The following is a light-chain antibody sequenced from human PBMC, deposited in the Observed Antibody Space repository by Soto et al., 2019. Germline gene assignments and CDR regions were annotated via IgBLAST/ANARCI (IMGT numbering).Light chain of an antibody. J-gene: IGKJ1*01. Sequence: DIQMTQSPSTLSASVGDRVTITCRASQSISSWLAWYQQKPGKAPKLLIYKASNLASGVPSRFSGSGSGTEFTLTFSSLQPDDFAAYYYQQYNGYSRTFGQGTKVEIK. CDR2: KAS. CDR1: QSISSW. CDR3: QQYNGYSRT. V-gene: IGKV1-5*03.